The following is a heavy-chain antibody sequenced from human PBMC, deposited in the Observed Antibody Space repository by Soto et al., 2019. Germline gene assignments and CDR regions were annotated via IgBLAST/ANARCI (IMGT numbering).Heavy chain of an antibody. Sequence: ASVKVSCKTSGYTFSGHAIHWLRQAPGQRPEWMGWINAGNSNTKYSEKFQGRVTITRDTSASTVYMELSSLTSEDTAVYYCARSIVVVTALDYWGQGTLVTVSS. CDR2: INAGNSNT. V-gene: IGHV1-3*01. D-gene: IGHD2-21*02. J-gene: IGHJ4*02. CDR1: GYTFSGHA. CDR3: ARSIVVVTALDY.